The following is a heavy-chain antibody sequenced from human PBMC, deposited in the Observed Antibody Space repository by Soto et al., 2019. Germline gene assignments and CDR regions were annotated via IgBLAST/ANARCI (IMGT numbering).Heavy chain of an antibody. V-gene: IGHV1-69*06. CDR1: GGTFSDYT. CDR3: ARYWSSGTLYGAFDI. D-gene: IGHD1-1*01. CDR2: IIPMIGAT. J-gene: IGHJ3*02. Sequence: SVKVSCKASGGTFSDYTMSWLRQAPGRGLEWMGGIIPMIGATNNAQKLKGRLTITADKSTGTVYMELYSLRSDDTAVYFCARYWSSGTLYGAFDIWGQGTEVTVSS.